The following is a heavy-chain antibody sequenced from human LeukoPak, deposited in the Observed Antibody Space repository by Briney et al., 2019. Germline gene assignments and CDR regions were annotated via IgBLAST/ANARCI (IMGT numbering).Heavy chain of an antibody. J-gene: IGHJ4*02. CDR1: GFTFDDYG. CDR3: ARDPWGIASSRLFDY. Sequence: GGSLRLSCAASGFTFDDYGMSWVRQAPGKGLEWVSGINLNGGSTGYADSVKGRFTISRDNAKNSLYLQMNSLRAEDTALYYCARDPWGIASSRLFDYWGQGTLVTASS. D-gene: IGHD6-13*01. V-gene: IGHV3-20*04. CDR2: INLNGGST.